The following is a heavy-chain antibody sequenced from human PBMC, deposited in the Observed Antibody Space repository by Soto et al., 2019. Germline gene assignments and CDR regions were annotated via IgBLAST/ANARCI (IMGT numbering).Heavy chain of an antibody. CDR3: AREVYDYVWGSYRTLGY. D-gene: IGHD3-16*02. CDR1: GGTFSSYA. CDR2: IIPIFGTA. Sequence: QVQLVQSGAEVKKPGSSVKVSCKASGGTFSSYAISWVRQAPGQGLEWMGGIIPIFGTANYAQKFQGRVTITADESPGTAYVGLSSLRSEDTAVYYCAREVYDYVWGSYRTLGYWGQGTPVTVSS. J-gene: IGHJ4*02. V-gene: IGHV1-69*01.